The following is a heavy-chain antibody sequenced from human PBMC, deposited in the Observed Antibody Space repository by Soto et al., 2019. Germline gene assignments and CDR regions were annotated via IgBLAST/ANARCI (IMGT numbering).Heavy chain of an antibody. CDR1: GFTFSSYG. Sequence: GSLRLSCAASGFTFSSYGMPWVRQAPGKGLEWVAVISYGGSNKYYADSVKGRFTVSRDNSKNTLYLQMNSLRPEDTAVYYCAKDGRISPAGRNWFDPWGQGTLVTLS. D-gene: IGHD6-19*01. CDR3: AKDGRISPAGRNWFDP. CDR2: ISYGGSNK. V-gene: IGHV3-30*18. J-gene: IGHJ5*02.